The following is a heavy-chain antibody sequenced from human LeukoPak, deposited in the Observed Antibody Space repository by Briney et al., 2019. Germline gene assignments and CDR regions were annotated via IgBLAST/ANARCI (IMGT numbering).Heavy chain of an antibody. J-gene: IGHJ4*02. CDR1: GLTVSSNY. D-gene: IGHD2-2*01. CDR2: ITSAGNT. V-gene: IGHV3-53*01. CDR3: AKGGGPYHLPTDY. Sequence: PGGSLRLSCAASGLTVSSNYMSWVRQAPGKGLEWVSAITSAGNTYYADSVKGRFTISRDSSKNTLYLQMNSLRSEDTAVYYCAKGGGPYHLPTDYWGQGTLVTVSS.